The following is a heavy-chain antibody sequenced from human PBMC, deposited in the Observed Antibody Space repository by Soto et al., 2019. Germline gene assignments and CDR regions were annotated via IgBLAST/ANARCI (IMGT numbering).Heavy chain of an antibody. CDR1: GFTFTSYG. CDR3: ATYGGDSGGYEYFQR. CDR2: ISGSSDT. Sequence: EVQLLESGGGWEPPGGSLRLSCVTSGFTFTSYGMSWVRQAPGKGLEWVSAISGSSDTYYPDSVKGRFTISRDNSRSTLYLQMNSLRAEDTAVYYCATYGGDSGGYEYFQRWGQGCLVTVSS. J-gene: IGHJ1*01. V-gene: IGHV3-23*01. D-gene: IGHD4-17*01.